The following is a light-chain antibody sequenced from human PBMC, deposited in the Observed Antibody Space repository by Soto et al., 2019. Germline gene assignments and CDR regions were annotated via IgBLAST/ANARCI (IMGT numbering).Light chain of an antibody. CDR2: GVS. V-gene: IGLV2-14*03. CDR1: NSDVGAYNY. CDR3: NSYAGSSYV. J-gene: IGLJ1*01. Sequence: QSALTQPASMSGSPEQSITISCTGTNSDVGAYNYVSWYQQYPGKAPKLIIYGVSNRPSGVSNRFSGAKFGNTASLTISGLQSDDEVDYFCNSYAGSSYVFGTGTKLTVL.